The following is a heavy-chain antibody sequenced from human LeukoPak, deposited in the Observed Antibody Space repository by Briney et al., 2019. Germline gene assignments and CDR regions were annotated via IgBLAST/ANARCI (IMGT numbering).Heavy chain of an antibody. Sequence: GGSLRLSCAASGFTFSSNYMSWVRQAPGKGLEWVSVIYSGGSTYYADSVKGRFTISRDNSKNTLYLQMNSLRAEDTAVYYCARVKYSGYPDAFDIWGQGTMVTVSS. CDR2: IYSGGST. CDR1: GFTFSSNY. V-gene: IGHV3-53*01. J-gene: IGHJ3*02. D-gene: IGHD5-12*01. CDR3: ARVKYSGYPDAFDI.